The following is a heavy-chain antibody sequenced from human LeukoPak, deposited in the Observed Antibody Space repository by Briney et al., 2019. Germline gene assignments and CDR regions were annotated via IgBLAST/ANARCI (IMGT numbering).Heavy chain of an antibody. CDR3: ARLRGYSYGRGPRIDY. CDR1: GYSISSGYY. CDR2: IYHSGST. J-gene: IGHJ4*02. V-gene: IGHV4-38-2*02. D-gene: IGHD5-18*01. Sequence: PSETLSLTCIVSGYSISSGYYWGWIRQPPGKGLEWIGNIYHSGSTYYNPSLKSRVTISLDTSKNQFSLKLSSVTAADTAVYYCARLRGYSYGRGPRIDYWGQGTLVTVSS.